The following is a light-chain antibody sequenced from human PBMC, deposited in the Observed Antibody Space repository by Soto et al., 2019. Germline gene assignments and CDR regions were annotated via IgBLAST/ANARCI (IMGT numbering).Light chain of an antibody. CDR3: CSYAGSSTYV. J-gene: IGLJ1*01. CDR1: SSDVGSYNL. V-gene: IGLV2-23*01. Sequence: QSALTQPASVSGSPGQSITISCTGTSSDVGSYNLVSWYQQHPGEAPKLMIYEGSERPSGVSNRLSGSKSGNTASLTISGLQAEDEADYYCCSYAGSSTYVFGTGTKVTVL. CDR2: EGS.